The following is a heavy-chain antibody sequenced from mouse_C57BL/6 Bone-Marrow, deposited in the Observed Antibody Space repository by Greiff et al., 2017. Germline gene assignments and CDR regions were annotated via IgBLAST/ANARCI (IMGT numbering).Heavy chain of an antibody. J-gene: IGHJ4*01. Sequence: QVQLQQPGAELVKPGASVKLSCKASGYTFTSYWMHWVKQRPGQGLEWIGKIHPNSGSTNYNEKFKSKATLTVDKSSSTAYMQLSSLTSEDSAVYYCGRGEDCYLYYYAMDYWGQGTSVTVSS. CDR2: IHPNSGST. CDR3: GRGEDCYLYYYAMDY. CDR1: GYTFTSYW. D-gene: IGHD2-3*01. V-gene: IGHV1-64*01.